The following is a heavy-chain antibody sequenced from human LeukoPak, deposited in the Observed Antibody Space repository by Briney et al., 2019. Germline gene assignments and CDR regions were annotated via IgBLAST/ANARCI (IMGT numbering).Heavy chain of an antibody. CDR3: ARDPYYYDSSGIDY. V-gene: IGHV3-30-3*01. CDR2: ISYDGSNK. CDR1: GFTFSSYA. J-gene: IGHJ4*02. D-gene: IGHD3-22*01. Sequence: GGSLRLSCAASGFTFSSYAMHWVRQAPGKGLEWAAVISYDGSNKYYADSVKGRFTISRDNSKNTLYLQMNSLRAEDTAVYYCARDPYYYDSSGIDYWGQGTLVTVSS.